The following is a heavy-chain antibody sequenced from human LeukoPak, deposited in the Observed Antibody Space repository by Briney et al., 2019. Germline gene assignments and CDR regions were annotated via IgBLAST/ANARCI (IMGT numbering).Heavy chain of an antibody. Sequence: GGSLRLSCAASGFTFSSYAMSWVRQAPGKGLEWASAISGSGGSTYYADSVKGRFTISRDNSKNTLYLQMNSLRAEDTAVYYCAKDQGILEWLLAAYYYYGMDVWGQGTTVTVSS. V-gene: IGHV3-23*01. J-gene: IGHJ6*02. CDR3: AKDQGILEWLLAAYYYYGMDV. CDR1: GFTFSSYA. D-gene: IGHD3-3*01. CDR2: ISGSGGST.